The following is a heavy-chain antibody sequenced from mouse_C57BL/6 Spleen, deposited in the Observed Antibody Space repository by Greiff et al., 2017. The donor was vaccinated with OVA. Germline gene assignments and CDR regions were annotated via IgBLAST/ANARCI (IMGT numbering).Heavy chain of an antibody. CDR2: IHPNSGST. J-gene: IGHJ1*03. CDR1: GYTFTSYW. CDR3: ARGGLGREWYFDV. D-gene: IGHD4-1*01. Sequence: VQLQQPGAELVKPGASVKLSCKASGYTFTSYWMHWVKQRPGQGLEWIGMIHPNSGSTNYNEKFKSKATLTVDKSSSTAYMQLSSLTSEDSAVYYCARGGLGREWYFDVWGTGTTVTVSS. V-gene: IGHV1-64*01.